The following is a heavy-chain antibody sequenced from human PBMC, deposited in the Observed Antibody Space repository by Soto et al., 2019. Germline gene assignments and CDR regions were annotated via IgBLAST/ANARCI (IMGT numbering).Heavy chain of an antibody. Sequence: ASLKVSCKASGYTFTSYGISWVRQAPGQGLEWMGWISAYNGNTNYAQKLQGRVTMTTDTSTCTAYMELRSLRSDDTAVYYCARGPRPDSNRYDFWSGDHRGYLYHGMDSWG. D-gene: IGHD3-3*01. J-gene: IGHJ6*02. CDR3: ARGPRPDSNRYDFWSGDHRGYLYHGMDS. CDR1: GYTFTSYG. V-gene: IGHV1-18*04. CDR2: ISAYNGNT.